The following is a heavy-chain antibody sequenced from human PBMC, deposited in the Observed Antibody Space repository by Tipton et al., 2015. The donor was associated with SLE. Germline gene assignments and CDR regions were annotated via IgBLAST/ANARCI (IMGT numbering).Heavy chain of an antibody. CDR2: IGSSGSPI. CDR1: GFSFTGYY. D-gene: IGHD3-16*01. V-gene: IGHV3-11*04. Sequence: QLVQSGGGLVKPGGSLRLSCAASGFSFTGYYMAWIRQAPGKGLEWISYIGSSGSPIYYADSVKGRFTISRDNANNSLYLQMTSLRVEDTAVYYCATGGEVADDFDFWGQGTLVTVSS. J-gene: IGHJ3*01. CDR3: ATGGEVADDFDF.